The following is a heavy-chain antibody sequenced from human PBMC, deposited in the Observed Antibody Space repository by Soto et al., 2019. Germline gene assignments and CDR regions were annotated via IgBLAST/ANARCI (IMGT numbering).Heavy chain of an antibody. V-gene: IGHV3-23*01. J-gene: IGHJ4*02. Sequence: EVQLLESGGGLVQPGGSLRLSCAASGFTFSSYAMSWVRQAPGKGLEWVSAISGSGGSTYYADSVKGRFTISRDNSKNTLYLQMNSRRAEDTAVYYCAKIRRSGSFGILDYWGQGTLVTVSS. CDR2: ISGSGGST. CDR3: AKIRRSGSFGILDY. CDR1: GFTFSSYA. D-gene: IGHD1-26*01.